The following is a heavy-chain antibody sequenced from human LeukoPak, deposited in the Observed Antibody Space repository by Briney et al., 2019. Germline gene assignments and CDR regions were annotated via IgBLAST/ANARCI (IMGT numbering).Heavy chain of an antibody. Sequence: ASVKVSCKASGYAFKKYAISWVRQAPGQGLEWMGWISTYNGDTNYAQKFKGRVTMTTDASTNTAYMELRSLRSDDTAVFYCSRDPPNTSGWYIYFDYRGQGALVTVSS. J-gene: IGHJ4*02. CDR2: ISTYNGDT. D-gene: IGHD6-19*01. CDR1: GYAFKKYA. V-gene: IGHV1-18*01. CDR3: SRDPPNTSGWYIYFDY.